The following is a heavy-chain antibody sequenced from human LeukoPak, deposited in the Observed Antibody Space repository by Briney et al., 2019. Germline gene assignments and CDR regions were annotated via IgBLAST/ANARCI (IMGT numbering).Heavy chain of an antibody. D-gene: IGHD1-26*01. CDR1: GFIFSDYY. V-gene: IGHV3-11*03. CDR3: ARTDLGRHFDY. CDR2: ISSSSTYI. J-gene: IGHJ4*02. Sequence: PGGSLRLSCAASGFIFSDYYMNWIRQAPGKGLEWVSYISSSSTYIDYADSVKGRFTVSRDNAKNSVYLQMNSLRAEDTAVYYCARTDLGRHFDYWGQGTLVTVSS.